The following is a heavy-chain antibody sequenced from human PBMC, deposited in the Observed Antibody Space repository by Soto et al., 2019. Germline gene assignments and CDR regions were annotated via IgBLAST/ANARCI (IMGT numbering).Heavy chain of an antibody. CDR3: ATDRPFFYGSGRPNFDY. D-gene: IGHD3-10*01. Sequence: ASVKVSCKVSGYTLTELSMHWVRQAPGKGLEWMGGFDPEDGETIYAQKFQGRVTMTEDTSTDTAYMELSSLRSEDTAVYYCATDRPFFYGSGRPNFDYWGQGTLVTVSS. V-gene: IGHV1-24*01. J-gene: IGHJ4*02. CDR2: FDPEDGET. CDR1: GYTLTELS.